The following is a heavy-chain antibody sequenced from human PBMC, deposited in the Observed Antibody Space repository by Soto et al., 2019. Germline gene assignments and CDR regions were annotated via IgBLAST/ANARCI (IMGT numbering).Heavy chain of an antibody. Sequence: QVQLVQSGAEVKKPGASVKVSCKASGYTFTSYGISWVRQAPGQGLEWMGWISAYNGNTNYAQKLQGRVTMTTDTSTSTAYRELRSLRSDDPAVYDCARGGLSMVRGRGWFDPWGQGTLVTVSS. CDR2: ISAYNGNT. D-gene: IGHD3-10*01. V-gene: IGHV1-18*01. CDR1: GYTFTSYG. CDR3: ARGGLSMVRGRGWFDP. J-gene: IGHJ5*02.